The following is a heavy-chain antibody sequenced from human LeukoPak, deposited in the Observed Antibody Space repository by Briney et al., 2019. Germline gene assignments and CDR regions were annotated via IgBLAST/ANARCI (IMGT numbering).Heavy chain of an antibody. V-gene: IGHV4-39*07. CDR1: GGSISSSSFY. CDR3: ARTNYYDSSGFFNY. J-gene: IGHJ4*02. CDR2: IYYNGNT. Sequence: SETLSLTCSVSGGSISSSSFYWGWIRQPPGKGLEWIGSIYYNGNTYYNPSLMSRLTISAETSKNNFSLKLSSVTAADTAVYYCARTNYYDSSGFFNYWGQGTLVTVSA. D-gene: IGHD3-22*01.